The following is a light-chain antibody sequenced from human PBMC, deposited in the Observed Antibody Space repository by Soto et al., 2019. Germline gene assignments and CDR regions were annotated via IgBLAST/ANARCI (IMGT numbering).Light chain of an antibody. CDR3: QQYNSYGT. V-gene: IGKV1-5*03. J-gene: IGKJ1*01. CDR1: QTISSW. CDR2: KAS. Sequence: DIHITHSPSTLSGSVLDIFTITCLSSQTISSWLAWYQQKPGKAPKLLIYKASTLKSGVPSRFSGSGSGTEFTLTISSLQPDDFATYYCQQYNSYGTFGQGTKVDIK.